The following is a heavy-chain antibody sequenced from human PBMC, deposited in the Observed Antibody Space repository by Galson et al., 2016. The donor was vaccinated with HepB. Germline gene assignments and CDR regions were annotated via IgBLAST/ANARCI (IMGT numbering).Heavy chain of an antibody. Sequence: SLRLSCAASGFSFRNYGMHWVRQAPGQGLEWVAIISHDGSLKFYGDSVKGRFTISRDNSKNTLFLQMNNLRAEDTAVYYCAKGYNILTGLIDYWGRGTLVTVSS. CDR1: GFSFRNYG. D-gene: IGHD3-9*01. CDR2: ISHDGSLK. CDR3: AKGYNILTGLIDY. V-gene: IGHV3-30*18. J-gene: IGHJ4*02.